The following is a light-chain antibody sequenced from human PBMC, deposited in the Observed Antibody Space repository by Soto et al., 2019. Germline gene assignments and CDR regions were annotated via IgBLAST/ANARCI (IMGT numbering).Light chain of an antibody. CDR3: QQYNNWPRT. Sequence: EIVMTQSPATLSLSPGEWATLCFMASQSVRSNLACYQQRPGQAPRLLIYAASTRATGIPARFSGSGSGTEFTLIIDSLQSEDFAVYYCQQYNNWPRTFGQGTKVDNK. CDR2: AAS. CDR1: QSVRSN. J-gene: IGKJ1*01. V-gene: IGKV3-15*01.